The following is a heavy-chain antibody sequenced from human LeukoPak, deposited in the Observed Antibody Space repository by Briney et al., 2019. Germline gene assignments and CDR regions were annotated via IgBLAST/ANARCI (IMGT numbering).Heavy chain of an antibody. Sequence: ASVKVSCKASGYTFTSYYMHWVRQAPGQGLEWMGIINPSGGSTSYAQKFQGGVTMTRDTSTSTVYMELSSLRSEDTAVYYCARDQGSSTAYYYYMDVWGKGTTVTVSS. J-gene: IGHJ6*03. V-gene: IGHV1-46*01. CDR1: GYTFTSYY. D-gene: IGHD6-6*01. CDR3: ARDQGSSTAYYYYMDV. CDR2: INPSGGST.